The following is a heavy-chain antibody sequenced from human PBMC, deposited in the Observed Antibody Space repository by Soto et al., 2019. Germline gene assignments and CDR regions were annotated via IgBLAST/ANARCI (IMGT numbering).Heavy chain of an antibody. V-gene: IGHV3-48*02. J-gene: IGHJ3*02. CDR2: ISSSSSTI. CDR3: ARAGVEKATATNDAFDI. D-gene: IGHD4-17*01. Sequence: GGSLRLSCAASGFTFSSYSMNWVRQAPGKGLEWVSYISSSSSTIYYADPVKGRFTISRDNAKNSLYLQMNSLRDEDTAVYYCARAGVEKATATNDAFDIWGQGTMVTVSS. CDR1: GFTFSSYS.